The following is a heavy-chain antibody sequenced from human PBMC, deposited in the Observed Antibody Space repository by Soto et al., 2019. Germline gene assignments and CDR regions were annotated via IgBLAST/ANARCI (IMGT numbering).Heavy chain of an antibody. J-gene: IGHJ4*02. CDR1: GGSISSSNW. D-gene: IGHD2-15*01. CDR2: IYHSGST. CDR3: ARVGLYCSGGSCYLNFDY. Sequence: QVQLQESGPGLVKPSGTLSLTCAVSGGSISSSNWWSWVRQPPGKGLEWIGEIYHSGSTNYNPSLRRRVTRSVDTSMSQFSLRLSSVTAADTAVYYCARVGLYCSGGSCYLNFDYWGQGTLVTVSS. V-gene: IGHV4-4*02.